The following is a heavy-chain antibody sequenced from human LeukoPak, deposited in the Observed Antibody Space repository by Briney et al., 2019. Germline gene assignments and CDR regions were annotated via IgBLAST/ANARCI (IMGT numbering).Heavy chain of an antibody. V-gene: IGHV3-23*01. CDR1: GFTFSSYV. CDR3: AKDSFCSSTSCKGDAFDI. J-gene: IGHJ3*02. Sequence: GGSLRLSCAASGFTFSSYVMNWVRQAPGKGLEWVSAIGGSGGSTYYADSVKGRFTISRDNSKNTLYLQMNSLRAEDAAVYYCAKDSFCSSTSCKGDAFDIWGQGTMVTVSS. D-gene: IGHD2-2*01. CDR2: IGGSGGST.